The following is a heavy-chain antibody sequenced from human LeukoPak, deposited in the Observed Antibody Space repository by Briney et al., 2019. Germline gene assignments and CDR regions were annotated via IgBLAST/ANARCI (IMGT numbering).Heavy chain of an antibody. D-gene: IGHD2-15*01. CDR3: ASPPLYCSGGSCYFGSPMNYYYGMDV. J-gene: IGHJ6*02. V-gene: IGHV3-11*01. Sequence: PGGSLRLSCAASGSTFSDYYMSWIRQAPGKGLEWVSYISGSGSTIYYADSVKGRFTISRDNAKNSLYLQMNSLRAEDTAVYYCASPPLYCSGGSCYFGSPMNYYYGMDVWGQGTTVTVSS. CDR2: ISGSGSTI. CDR1: GSTFSDYY.